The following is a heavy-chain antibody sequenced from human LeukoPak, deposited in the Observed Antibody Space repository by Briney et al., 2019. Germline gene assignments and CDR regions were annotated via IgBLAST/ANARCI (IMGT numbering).Heavy chain of an antibody. D-gene: IGHD6-19*01. Sequence: SGGSLRLSCAASGFTFSSYAMTWVRQGPGKGLEWVSTISSSGGNTYNADSVKGRFTISRDNSKNTLYLQMNSLRAEDTAAYYCARRAASSAYYFDQWGQGTLVTVSS. CDR3: ARRAASSAYYFDQ. J-gene: IGHJ4*02. CDR2: ISSSGGNT. CDR1: GFTFSSYA. V-gene: IGHV3-23*01.